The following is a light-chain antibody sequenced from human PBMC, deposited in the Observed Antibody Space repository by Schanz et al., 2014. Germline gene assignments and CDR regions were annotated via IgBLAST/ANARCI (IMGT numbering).Light chain of an antibody. CDR1: TSNIGAHYD. V-gene: IGLV1-40*01. CDR2: GNS. CDR3: QSYDSSLSGSV. Sequence: QSVLTQPPSVSGAPGQRVTISCIGSTSNIGAHYDVHWYQQLPGTAPKLLIYGNSNRPSGVPDRFSGSKSGTSASLAITGLQAEDEADYYCQSYDSSLSGSVFGGGTKLTVL. J-gene: IGLJ2*01.